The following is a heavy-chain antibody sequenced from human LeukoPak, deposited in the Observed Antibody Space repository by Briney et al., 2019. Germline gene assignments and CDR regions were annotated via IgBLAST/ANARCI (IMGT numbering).Heavy chain of an antibody. CDR3: ARDRVAMAGKAYFDY. Sequence: GGSLRLSCAASGFNFHDHAMSWFRQAPGKGPEWVSTIHWNVDTTTYADSVKGRFTISRDNAKSSLYLQMNSLRAEDTAFYYCARDRVAMAGKAYFDYWGQGTLVTVSS. CDR1: GFNFHDHA. D-gene: IGHD6-19*01. V-gene: IGHV3-20*04. CDR2: IHWNVDTT. J-gene: IGHJ4*02.